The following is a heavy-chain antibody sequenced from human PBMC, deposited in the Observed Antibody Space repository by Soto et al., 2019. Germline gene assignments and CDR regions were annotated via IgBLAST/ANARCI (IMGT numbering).Heavy chain of an antibody. V-gene: IGHV3-48*02. CDR2: INGSSSTM. J-gene: IGHJ5*02. CDR1: GFTFGIYS. Sequence: EVQLVESGGGLVQRGGSLRLSCAASGFTFGIYSMNWVRQAPGKGLEWISYINGSSSTMYYADSVMGRFIISRDNADNSLYLQMNSLRDADTAVYYCARGDRFRCSGDRCFSDGLFLSWGQGTLVTVSS. D-gene: IGHD2-15*01. CDR3: ARGDRFRCSGDRCFSDGLFLS.